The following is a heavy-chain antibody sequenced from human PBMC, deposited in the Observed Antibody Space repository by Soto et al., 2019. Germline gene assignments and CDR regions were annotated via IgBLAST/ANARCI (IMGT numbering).Heavy chain of an antibody. CDR1: GYSFTSYW. D-gene: IGHD5-18*01. CDR3: ARDGFYAGSGRYSYAYSPPRYYAMDV. J-gene: IGHJ6*02. V-gene: IGHV5-51*01. CDR2: IYPGDSDT. Sequence: GESLKISCKGSGYSFTSYWIGWARQMPGKGLEWMGIIYPGDSDTRYSPSFQGQVTISADKSISTAYLQWSSLKASDTAIYYCARDGFYAGSGRYSYAYSPPRYYAMDVWGQGTTVTVSS.